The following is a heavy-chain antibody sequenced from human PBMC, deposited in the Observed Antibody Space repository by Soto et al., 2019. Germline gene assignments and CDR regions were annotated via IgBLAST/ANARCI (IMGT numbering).Heavy chain of an antibody. CDR2: IKSKTDGGTT. J-gene: IGHJ6*02. D-gene: IGHD3-16*02. V-gene: IGHV3-15*07. CDR1: GFTFSNAW. CDR3: TTETDPMITFGGVIVSSYGMDV. Sequence: GGSLRLSCAASGFTFSNAWMNWVRQAPGKGLEWVGRIKSKTDGGTTDYAAPVKGRFTISRDDSKNTLYLQMNSLKTEDTAVYYCTTETDPMITFGGVIVSSYGMDVWGQGTTVTVSS.